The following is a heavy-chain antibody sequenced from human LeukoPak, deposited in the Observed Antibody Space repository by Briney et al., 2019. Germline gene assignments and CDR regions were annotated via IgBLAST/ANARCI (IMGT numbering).Heavy chain of an antibody. J-gene: IGHJ6*03. CDR1: GGTFSSYA. CDR3: ARVPYQLLSRGHDYYMDV. Sequence: EASVKVSCKASGGTFSSYAISWVRQAPGQGLEWMGGIIPIFGTANYAQKFQGRVTITTDESTSTAYMELSSLRSEDTAVYYCARVPYQLLSRGHDYYMDVWGKGTTVTVSS. D-gene: IGHD2-2*01. V-gene: IGHV1-69*05. CDR2: IIPIFGTA.